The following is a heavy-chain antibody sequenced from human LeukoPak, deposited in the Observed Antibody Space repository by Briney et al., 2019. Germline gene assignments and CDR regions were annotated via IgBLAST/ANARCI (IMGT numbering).Heavy chain of an antibody. CDR2: IKPNSGVT. D-gene: IGHD3-10*01. V-gene: IGHV1-2*02. Sequence: ASVKVSCKASGYTFTGYYIHWVRQAPGQGLEWMGWIKPNSGVTNYAQKFQGRVTMTRDTSISTAYMELSRLRSDDTAVYYCSKDVGRTYFGSGSYPTYIVYWGQGTLVTVSS. J-gene: IGHJ4*02. CDR1: GYTFTGYY. CDR3: SKDVGRTYFGSGSYPTYIVY.